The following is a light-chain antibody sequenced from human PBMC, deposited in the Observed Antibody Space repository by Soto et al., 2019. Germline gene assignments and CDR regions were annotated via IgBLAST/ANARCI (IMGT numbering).Light chain of an antibody. J-gene: IGKJ5*01. V-gene: IGKV3-11*01. CDR3: QQRSNWPPH. CDR1: QSVSRY. Sequence: IVLTQSPATLSLSPGERATLSCRASQSVSRYLGWYQQKPGQAPRLLIYDASNRATGIPARCSGGWSGKDFTLTISRLEPEDVAVYCCQQRSNWPPHFGQGTRLEIK. CDR2: DAS.